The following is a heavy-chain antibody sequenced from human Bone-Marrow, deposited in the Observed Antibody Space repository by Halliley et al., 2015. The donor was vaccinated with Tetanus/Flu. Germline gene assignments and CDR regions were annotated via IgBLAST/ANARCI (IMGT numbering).Heavy chain of an antibody. Sequence: WVSAISRTGDSTYYADSVKGRFTISRDNSKNTLYLQMNSLRAEDTAVYYCAKESGAITYNVYWGQGTLVTVSS. CDR2: ISRTGDST. V-gene: IGHV3-23*01. J-gene: IGHJ4*02. D-gene: IGHD3-10*01. CDR3: AKESGAITYNVY.